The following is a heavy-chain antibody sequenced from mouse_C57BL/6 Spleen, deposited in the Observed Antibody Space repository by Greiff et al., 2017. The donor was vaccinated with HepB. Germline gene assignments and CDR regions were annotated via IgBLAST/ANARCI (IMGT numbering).Heavy chain of an antibody. J-gene: IGHJ4*01. CDR2: IYPGDGDT. CDR3: ARYGNYGAMDY. V-gene: IGHV1-82*01. Sequence: VQLQQSGPELVKPGASVKISCKASGYAFSSSWMNWVKQRPGKGLEWIGRIYPGDGDTNYNGKFKGKATLTADKSSSTAYMQLSSLTSEDSAVYFCARYGNYGAMDYWGQGTSVTVSS. D-gene: IGHD2-1*01. CDR1: GYAFSSSW.